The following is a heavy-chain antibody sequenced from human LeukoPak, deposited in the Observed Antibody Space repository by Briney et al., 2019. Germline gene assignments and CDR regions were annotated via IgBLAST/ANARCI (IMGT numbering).Heavy chain of an antibody. V-gene: IGHV3-30-3*02. CDR3: ASLARVATPDY. D-gene: IGHD5-12*01. CDR1: GFTFSSYA. Sequence: GRSLRLSCAASGFTFSSYAMHWVRQAPGKGLEWVAVISYDGSNKYYADSVKGRFTISRDNSKNTLYLQMNSLRAEDTAVYYCASLARVATPDYWGQGTLVTVSS. J-gene: IGHJ4*02. CDR2: ISYDGSNK.